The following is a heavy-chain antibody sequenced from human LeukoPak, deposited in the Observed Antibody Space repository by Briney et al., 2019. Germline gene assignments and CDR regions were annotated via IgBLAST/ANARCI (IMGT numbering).Heavy chain of an antibody. CDR1: GGPINSYC. CDR3: AREQFQLPSGSFDI. D-gene: IGHD2-2*01. V-gene: IGHV4-59*01. J-gene: IGHJ3*02. Sequence: SETLSLTCTVSGGPINSYCWSWIRQPPGKGLGWIGYIYYSGSTNYNPSLKSRLTISVDTSKNQFSLRLRSVTAADTAVYYCAREQFQLPSGSFDIWGQGTTVTVSS. CDR2: IYYSGST.